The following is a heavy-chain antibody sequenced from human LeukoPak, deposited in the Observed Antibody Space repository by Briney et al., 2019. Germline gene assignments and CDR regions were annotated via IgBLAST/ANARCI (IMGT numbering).Heavy chain of an antibody. Sequence: TGGPLRLSCAASGFTVSSNYMSWVRQAPGKGLEWVSIIYSGGSTYYADSVKGRFTISRDNSKNTLYLQMNSLRAEDTAVYYCARDISSGYYDAFDIWGQGTMVTVSS. V-gene: IGHV3-66*01. CDR3: ARDISSGYYDAFDI. CDR1: GFTVSSNY. J-gene: IGHJ3*02. D-gene: IGHD3-22*01. CDR2: IYSGGST.